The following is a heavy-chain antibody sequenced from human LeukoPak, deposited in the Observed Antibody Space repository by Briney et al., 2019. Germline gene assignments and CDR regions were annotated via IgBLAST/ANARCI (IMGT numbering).Heavy chain of an antibody. V-gene: IGHV5-51*01. CDR2: IYPGDSEI. CDR1: GYSXXSYX. Sequence: LKISCKGSGYSXXSYXIAWVRQMPGKGLXWMGIIYPGDSEIRYSPSFQGQVTISADKSISTAYLQWSSLKASDTAMYYCARHRDGYNHDYWGQGTLVTVSS. D-gene: IGHD5-24*01. J-gene: IGHJ4*02. CDR3: ARHRDGYNHDY.